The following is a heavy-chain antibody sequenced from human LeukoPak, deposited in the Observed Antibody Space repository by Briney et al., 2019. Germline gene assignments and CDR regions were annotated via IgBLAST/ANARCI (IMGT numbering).Heavy chain of an antibody. J-gene: IGHJ4*02. V-gene: IGHV1-69*05. Sequence: SVKVSCKASGGTFSSYAISWVRQAPGQGLEWMGGIIPIFGTANYAQKFQGRVTITTGESTSTAYMELSSLRSEDTAVYYCARGTYYDFWSGYYWGQGTLVTVSS. CDR1: GGTFSSYA. D-gene: IGHD3-3*01. CDR2: IIPIFGTA. CDR3: ARGTYYDFWSGYY.